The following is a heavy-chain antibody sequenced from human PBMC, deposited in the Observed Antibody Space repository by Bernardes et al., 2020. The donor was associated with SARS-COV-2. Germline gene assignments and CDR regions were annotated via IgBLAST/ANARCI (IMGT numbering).Heavy chain of an antibody. CDR3: AREGLRTSTSATDAFDI. Sequence: GGSLRLSCAASGFTFSRYTINWVRQAPGKGLEWVSSISSNGYYIYYADSLRGRFSISRDNAKNFLYLQMNSLGAEDTAVYYCAREGLRTSTSATDAFDIWGQGTMVTVSS. D-gene: IGHD2-2*01. V-gene: IGHV3-21*06. J-gene: IGHJ3*02. CDR2: ISSNGYYI. CDR1: GFTFSRYT.